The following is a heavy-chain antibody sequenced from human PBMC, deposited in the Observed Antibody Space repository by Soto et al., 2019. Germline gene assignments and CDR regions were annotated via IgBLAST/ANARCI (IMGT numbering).Heavy chain of an antibody. CDR3: ARDFWSGYYIASGFDP. CDR1: GGSISSGGYY. Sequence: PSETLSLTCTVSGGSISSGGYYWSWIRQHPGKGLEWIGYIYYSGSTYYNPSLKSRVTISVDTSKNQFSLKLSSVTAADTAVYYCARDFWSGYYIASGFDPWGQGTLVTVSS. CDR2: IYYSGST. D-gene: IGHD3-3*01. J-gene: IGHJ5*02. V-gene: IGHV4-31*03.